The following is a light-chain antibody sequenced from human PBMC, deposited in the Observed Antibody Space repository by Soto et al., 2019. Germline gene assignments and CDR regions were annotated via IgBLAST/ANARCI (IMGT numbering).Light chain of an antibody. CDR3: QVYGSSPRT. CDR1: QSVSNNY. CDR2: DAS. V-gene: IGKV3-20*01. Sequence: EIVLTQSPGTLSLFPGERAALSCRASQSVSNNYLAWYQLKPGQAPRLLIFDASSRATGTPERFSGSGSGTDFTLTISRLEPEDFAVYYCQVYGSSPRTFGQGTKLEIK. J-gene: IGKJ2*01.